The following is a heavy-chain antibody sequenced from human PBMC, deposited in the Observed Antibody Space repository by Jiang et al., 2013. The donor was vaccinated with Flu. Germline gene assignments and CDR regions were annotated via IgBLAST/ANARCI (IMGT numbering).Heavy chain of an antibody. Sequence: LLKPSETLSLTCTVSGGSINNYYWSWIRQPPGKGLEWIGYIYYTGSTNYNPSLKSRVTISVDTSKNQFSLKLSSVTAADTAVFYCARTSGYCTSSRCQVALDYWGQGTLVTVSS. CDR1: GGSINNYY. V-gene: IGHV4-59*01. D-gene: IGHD2-2*01. CDR3: ARTSGYCTSSRCQVALDY. J-gene: IGHJ4*02. CDR2: IYYTGST.